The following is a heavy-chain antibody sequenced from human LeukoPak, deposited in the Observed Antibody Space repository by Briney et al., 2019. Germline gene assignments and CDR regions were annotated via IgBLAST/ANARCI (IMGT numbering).Heavy chain of an antibody. D-gene: IGHD3-10*01. Sequence: GGSLRLSCAASGFTFSSYRMHWVRQAPGKGLVWVSRINSDGSSTSYADSVKGRFTISRDNAKNTLYLQMNSLRAEDTAVYYCASQDPPYYYGSGSYWTYGMDVWGQGTTVTVSS. J-gene: IGHJ6*02. CDR3: ASQDPPYYYGSGSYWTYGMDV. V-gene: IGHV3-74*01. CDR1: GFTFSSYR. CDR2: INSDGSST.